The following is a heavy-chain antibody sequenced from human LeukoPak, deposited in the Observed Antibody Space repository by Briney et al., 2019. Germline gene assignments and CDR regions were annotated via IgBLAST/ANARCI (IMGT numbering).Heavy chain of an antibody. J-gene: IGHJ4*02. V-gene: IGHV3-66*01. Sequence: GGSLRLSCAASGFTVSSNYMSWVRQAPGKGLEWVSVIYSGGSTYYADSVKGRFTISRNNSKNTLYLQMNSLRAEDTAVYYCARDSGSSGWYGDFDYWGQGTLVTVSS. CDR3: ARDSGSSGWYGDFDY. CDR2: IYSGGST. D-gene: IGHD6-19*01. CDR1: GFTVSSNY.